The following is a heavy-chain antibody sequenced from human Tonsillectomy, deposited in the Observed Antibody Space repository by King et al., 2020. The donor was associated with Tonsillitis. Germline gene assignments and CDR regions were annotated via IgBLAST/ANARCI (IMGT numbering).Heavy chain of an antibody. CDR3: AREGRSTDASGYFDL. CDR2: IGGAGDP. V-gene: IGHV3-13*05. D-gene: IGHD5/OR15-5a*01. CDR1: GFTFSRYE. J-gene: IGHJ2*01. Sequence: VQLVESGGGLVQPGGSLRLSCAASGFTFSRYEMHWVRQPTGKGLEWVSAIGGAGDPYYPGFVKGRFTISRENAKNSLYLQMNSLRAGDTAVYYLAREGRSTDASGYFDLWGRGTLVTVSS.